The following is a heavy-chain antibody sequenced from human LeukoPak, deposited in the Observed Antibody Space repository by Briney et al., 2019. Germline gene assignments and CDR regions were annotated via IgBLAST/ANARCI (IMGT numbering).Heavy chain of an antibody. CDR3: ARGRDTYGDFSLYY. CDR2: IYYSGRT. V-gene: IGHV4-30-4*07. Sequence: SETLSLTCTVPGGSISSSSYSWSWIRQPPGKGLEWIGYIYYSGRTYYNPSLKSRVTISVDTSKNQFSLKLSSVTAADTAVYYCARGRDTYGDFSLYYWGQGTLVTVSS. D-gene: IGHD4-17*01. J-gene: IGHJ4*02. CDR1: GGSISSSSYS.